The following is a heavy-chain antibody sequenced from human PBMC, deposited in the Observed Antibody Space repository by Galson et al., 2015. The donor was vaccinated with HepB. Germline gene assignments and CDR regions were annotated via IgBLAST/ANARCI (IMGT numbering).Heavy chain of an antibody. CDR1: GFTFSSYA. Sequence: SLRLSCSASGFTFSSYAMHWVRQAPGKGLEWVAVISYDGSNKYYADSVKGRFTISRDNSKNTLYLQMNSLRAEDTTVYYCARDFLPVGDTYYFDYWGQGTLVTVSS. CDR2: ISYDGSNK. CDR3: ARDFLPVGDTYYFDY. D-gene: IGHD2/OR15-2a*01. J-gene: IGHJ4*02. V-gene: IGHV3-30-3*01.